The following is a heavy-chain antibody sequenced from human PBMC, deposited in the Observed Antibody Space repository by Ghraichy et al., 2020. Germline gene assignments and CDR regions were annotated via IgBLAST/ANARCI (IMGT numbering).Heavy chain of an antibody. CDR1: GFTFSSYA. Sequence: GSLRLSCAASGFTFSSYAMSWVRQAPGKGLEWVSAISGSGGSTYYADSVKGRFTISRDNSKNTLYLQMNSLRAEDTAVYYCAKVAITMVRGVIADDYWGQGTLVTVSS. CDR3: AKVAITMVRGVIADDY. D-gene: IGHD3-10*01. CDR2: ISGSGGST. J-gene: IGHJ4*02. V-gene: IGHV3-23*01.